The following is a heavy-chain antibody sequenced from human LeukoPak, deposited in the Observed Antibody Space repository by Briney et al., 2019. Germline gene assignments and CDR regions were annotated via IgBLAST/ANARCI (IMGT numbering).Heavy chain of an antibody. J-gene: IGHJ6*03. CDR1: GGSISSSSYY. Sequence: SETLSLTCTVSGGSISSSSYYWGWIRQPPGTGLEWIGSIYYSGSTYYNPSLKSRVTISVDTSKNQFSLNLSSVTAADTAVYYCAEIGYYYYYMDVWGKGTTVTVSS. V-gene: IGHV4-39*01. CDR3: AEIGYYYYYMDV. CDR2: IYYSGST.